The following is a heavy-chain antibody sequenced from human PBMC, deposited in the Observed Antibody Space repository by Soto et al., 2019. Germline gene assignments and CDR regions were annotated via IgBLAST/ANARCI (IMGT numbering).Heavy chain of an antibody. Sequence: SETLSLTCTVSGGSXSRGGYYWSWIRQPPGKGLEWIGYIYNSGSTYYNPSLKSRVTVSVDRSKNQLSLKLSSVTAADTAVYYCARVPGPWGQGTLVTVSS. J-gene: IGHJ5*02. CDR2: IYNSGST. CDR3: ARVPGP. D-gene: IGHD3-10*01. CDR1: GGSXSRGGYY. V-gene: IGHV4-30-2*01.